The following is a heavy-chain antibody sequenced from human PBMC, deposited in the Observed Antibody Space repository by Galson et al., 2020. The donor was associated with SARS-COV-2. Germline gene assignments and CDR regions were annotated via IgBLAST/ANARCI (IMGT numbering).Heavy chain of an antibody. D-gene: IGHD5-18*01. CDR3: ARESRSSYGRFYCYYGMDV. CDR2: IYYSGST. Sequence: SETLSLTCTVPGGSISDYYWSCIRQSPGKGLEWIGYIYYSGSTNNNPSLKSRVTISVDTSKNQFSLKLTSVTAADTAVYFCARESRSSYGRFYCYYGMDVWGQGTTVTVSS. J-gene: IGHJ6*02. V-gene: IGHV4-59*01. CDR1: GGSISDYY.